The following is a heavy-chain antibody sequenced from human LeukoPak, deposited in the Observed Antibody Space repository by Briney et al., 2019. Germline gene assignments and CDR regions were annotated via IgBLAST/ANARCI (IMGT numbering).Heavy chain of an antibody. J-gene: IGHJ4*02. CDR2: IWHDGSYI. CDR1: GFTFSNYG. CDR3: AREIVGEGNFDC. Sequence: GRSLRLSCEASGFTFSNYGMHWVRQPPGKGLEWVAAIWHDGSYIFYADSVKGRFTISRDNSKNTLFLQMDSLRAEDTALYYCAREIVGEGNFDCWGQGTLVTVSS. V-gene: IGHV3-33*01. D-gene: IGHD2-15*01.